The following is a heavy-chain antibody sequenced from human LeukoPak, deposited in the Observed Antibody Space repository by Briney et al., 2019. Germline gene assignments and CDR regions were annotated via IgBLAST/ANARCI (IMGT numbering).Heavy chain of an antibody. J-gene: IGHJ3*02. V-gene: IGHV4-34*01. CDR1: GGSFSGYY. Sequence: SETLSLTCAVYGGSFSGYYWSWIRQPPGKGLEWIGEINHSGSTNCNPSLKSRVTISVDTSKNQFSLKLSSVTAADTAVYYCARGKIVVVVAAPAFDIWGQGTMVTVSS. CDR2: INHSGST. CDR3: ARGKIVVVVAAPAFDI. D-gene: IGHD2-15*01.